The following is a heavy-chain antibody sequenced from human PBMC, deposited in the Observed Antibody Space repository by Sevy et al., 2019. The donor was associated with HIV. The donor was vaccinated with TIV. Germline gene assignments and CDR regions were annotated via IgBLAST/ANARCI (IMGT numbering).Heavy chain of an antibody. CDR2: IKQDGSEK. J-gene: IGHJ6*02. CDR3: ARMYSSGWTYYYYYYGMDV. V-gene: IGHV3-7*03. CDR1: GFTFSSYW. D-gene: IGHD6-19*01. Sequence: GGSLRLSCAASGFTFSSYWMSWVRQAPGKGLEWVANIKQDGSEKYYVDSVKGRFTISRDNAKNSLYLQMNSLRAEDTAVYYCARMYSSGWTYYYYYYGMDVWGQGTTVTVSS.